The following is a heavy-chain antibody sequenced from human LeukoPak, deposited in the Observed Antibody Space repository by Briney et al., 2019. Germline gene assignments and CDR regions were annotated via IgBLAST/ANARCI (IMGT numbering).Heavy chain of an antibody. D-gene: IGHD3-9*01. J-gene: IGHJ6*03. CDR3: ARETPYYDILTGYQYYYMDV. Sequence: SVKVSCKASGGTFSSYAISWVRQAPGQGLEWMGGIIPIFGTANYAQKFQGRVTITTDESTSTAYMELSSLRSEDTAVYYCARETPYYDILTGYQYYYMDVWGKGTTVTVPS. CDR2: IIPIFGTA. V-gene: IGHV1-69*05. CDR1: GGTFSSYA.